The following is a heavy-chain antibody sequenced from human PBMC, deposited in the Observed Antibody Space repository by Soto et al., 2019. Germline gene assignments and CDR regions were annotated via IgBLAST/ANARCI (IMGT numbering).Heavy chain of an antibody. CDR1: GGSISSSSYY. CDR2: IYYSGST. Sequence: SETLSLTCTVSGGSISSSSYYWGWIRQPPGKGLEWIGSIYYSGSTYYNPSLKSQVTISVDTSKNQFSLKLSSETAADTAVYYCARYRYGSGSYYQPMDVWGKGTTVTVSS. J-gene: IGHJ6*04. D-gene: IGHD3-10*01. V-gene: IGHV4-39*01. CDR3: ARYRYGSGSYYQPMDV.